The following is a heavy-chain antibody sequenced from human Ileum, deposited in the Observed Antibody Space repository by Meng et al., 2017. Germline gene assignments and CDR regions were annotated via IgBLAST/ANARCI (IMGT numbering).Heavy chain of an antibody. CDR1: NGTLTNVNNY. D-gene: IGHD5-18*01. V-gene: IGHV4-30-4*01. CDR3: AREFYVDTAMVIDS. CDR2: IYYDGSS. Sequence: QVQLPESGPGLVKPSQTLFLTCSVSNGTLTNVNNYWNWIRQAPGQALEHIGYIYYDGSSYATPTLKSRVTMSIDTSTNQFSLRLDSVTAADTAVYYCAREFYVDTAMVIDSWGPGALVTVSS. J-gene: IGHJ4*02.